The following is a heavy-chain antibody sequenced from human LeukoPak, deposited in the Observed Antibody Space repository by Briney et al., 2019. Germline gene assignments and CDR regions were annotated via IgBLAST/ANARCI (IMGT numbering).Heavy chain of an antibody. CDR3: ARETPRHGAAAGNRDY. CDR1: GYTFTSYA. J-gene: IGHJ4*02. Sequence: ASVKVSCKASGYTFTSYAMNWVRQAPGQGLEWMGWINTNTGNPTYAQGFTGRFVFSLDTSVSTAYLQISSLKAEDTAVYYCARETPRHGAAAGNRDYWGQGTLVTVSS. CDR2: INTNTGNP. D-gene: IGHD6-13*01. V-gene: IGHV7-4-1*02.